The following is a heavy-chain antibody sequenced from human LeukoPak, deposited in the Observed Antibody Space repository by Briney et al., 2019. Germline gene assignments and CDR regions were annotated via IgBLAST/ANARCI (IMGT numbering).Heavy chain of an antibody. CDR2: IIPILGIA. D-gene: IGHD5-18*01. Sequence: ASVNVSCKASGGTFSSYAISWVRQAPGRGLDWMGRIIPILGIANYAQKFQGRVTITADKSTSTAYMELSSLRSEDTAVYYCARVDTAMVIDYWGQGTLVTVSS. V-gene: IGHV1-69*04. CDR1: GGTFSSYA. J-gene: IGHJ4*02. CDR3: ARVDTAMVIDY.